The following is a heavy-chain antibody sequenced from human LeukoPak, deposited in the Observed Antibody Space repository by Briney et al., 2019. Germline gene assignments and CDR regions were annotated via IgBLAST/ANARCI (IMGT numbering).Heavy chain of an antibody. CDR2: IYTSGST. Sequence: SETLSLTCTVSGGSISSYYWSWIRQPAGKGLEWIGRIYTSGSTNYNPSLKSRVTMSVDTSKNQFSLKLSSVTAADTAVYYCARETLLEGERVRDRGRLDVWGKGTTVTVSS. J-gene: IGHJ6*04. CDR1: GGSISSYY. CDR3: ARETLLEGERVRDRGRLDV. V-gene: IGHV4-4*07. D-gene: IGHD2-21*01.